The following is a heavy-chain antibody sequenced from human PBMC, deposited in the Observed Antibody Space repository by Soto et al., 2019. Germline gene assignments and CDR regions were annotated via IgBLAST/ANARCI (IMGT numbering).Heavy chain of an antibody. CDR1: GYTFTSYY. Sequence: ASVKGSCKASGYTFTSYYMHWVRQAPGQGLEWMGIINPSGGSTSYAQKFQGRVTMTRDTSTSTVYMELSSLRSEDTAVYYCARTRTPYYYDSSGYYIDAFDIWRQGTMVTVSS. CDR2: INPSGGST. CDR3: ARTRTPYYYDSSGYYIDAFDI. D-gene: IGHD3-22*01. J-gene: IGHJ3*02. V-gene: IGHV1-46*01.